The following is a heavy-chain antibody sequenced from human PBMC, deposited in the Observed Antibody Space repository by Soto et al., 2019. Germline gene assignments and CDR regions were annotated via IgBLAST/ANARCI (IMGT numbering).Heavy chain of an antibody. Sequence: ASVKVSCKASGYTFTSYDINWVRQATGQGLEWMGWMNPNSGNTGYAQKFQGRVTMTRNTSISTAYMELSSLRSEDTAVYYYAIYRVVVVISNYYYYYGMDVWGQGTTVTVSS. CDR3: AIYRVVVVISNYYYYYGMDV. CDR1: GYTFTSYD. J-gene: IGHJ6*02. D-gene: IGHD3-22*01. CDR2: MNPNSGNT. V-gene: IGHV1-8*01.